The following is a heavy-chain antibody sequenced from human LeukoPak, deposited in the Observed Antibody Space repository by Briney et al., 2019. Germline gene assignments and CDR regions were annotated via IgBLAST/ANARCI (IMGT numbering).Heavy chain of an antibody. J-gene: IGHJ2*01. CDR2: MYYSGST. CDR3: ARLHDYGGKNFDL. CDR1: GVSISDNY. Sequence: SETLSLTCTVSGVSISDNYWTWIRQPPGKGLEWIGYMYYSGSTNYNPSFKSRVIISVDTSKNQFSLKVSSVTAADTAVYYCARLHDYGGKNFDLWGRGTLVTVSS. D-gene: IGHD4-23*01. V-gene: IGHV4-59*01.